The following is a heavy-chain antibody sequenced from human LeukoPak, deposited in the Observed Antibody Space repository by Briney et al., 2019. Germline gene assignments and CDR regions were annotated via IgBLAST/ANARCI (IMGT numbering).Heavy chain of an antibody. Sequence: SETLSLTCTVSGGSISSYYWSWIRQPPGKGLEWIGYIYYSGSTNYNPSLKSRVTISVDTSKNQFSLKLSSVTAADTAVYYCARGQLVGGPGDLDYWGQGTLVTVSS. V-gene: IGHV4-59*01. J-gene: IGHJ4*02. CDR3: ARGQLVGGPGDLDY. CDR1: GGSISSYY. D-gene: IGHD1-26*01. CDR2: IYYSGST.